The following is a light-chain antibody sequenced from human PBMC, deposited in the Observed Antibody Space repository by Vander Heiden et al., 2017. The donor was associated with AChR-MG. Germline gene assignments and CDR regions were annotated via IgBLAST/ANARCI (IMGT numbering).Light chain of an antibody. Sequence: SSELPQAPTVSVALGQTVRTTCQRDSLRSYYASWYQQKPGQATVPVIYGKKNRPAGIPDRFSGSSAGNTASVTITGAQAEDEADYYCNSRDRRGNNRGVFGGGTKLTVL. CDR2: GKK. J-gene: IGLJ3*02. CDR1: SLRSYY. V-gene: IGLV3-19*01. CDR3: NSRDRRGNNRGV.